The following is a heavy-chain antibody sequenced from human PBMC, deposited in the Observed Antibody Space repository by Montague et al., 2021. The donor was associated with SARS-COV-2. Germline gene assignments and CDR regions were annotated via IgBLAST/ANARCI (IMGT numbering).Heavy chain of an antibody. J-gene: IGHJ4*03. CDR3: ARFTSTGSGSYHIFDY. V-gene: IGHV4-4*02. D-gene: IGHD1-26*01. CDR2: IYHDGST. CDR1: GGGSISSSHW. Sequence: SETLSLTCTVSGGGSISSSHWWCWVRQPPGKRLEWIGEIYHDGSTNYNSSHKRRLTISVDTYKNQFSLKLRSVTAADTAVYYCARFTSTGSGSYHIFDYWGQGTLVTGSS.